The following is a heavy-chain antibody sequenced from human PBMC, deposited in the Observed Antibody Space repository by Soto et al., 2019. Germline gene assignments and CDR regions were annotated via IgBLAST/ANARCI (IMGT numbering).Heavy chain of an antibody. D-gene: IGHD3-22*01. CDR1: GGSTTNYY. CDR2: IYYSGNT. J-gene: IGHJ3*02. CDR3: ARDKFYYDTSVYYDAFDI. V-gene: IGHV4-59*01. Sequence: SATLSLTCTVSGGSTTNYYWSWIRQPPGKGLEWIGYIYYSGNTNYNPSLKSRVTISIDTSKNQFSLKLSSVTAADTAVYYCARDKFYYDTSVYYDAFDIGGQGTMVTFSS.